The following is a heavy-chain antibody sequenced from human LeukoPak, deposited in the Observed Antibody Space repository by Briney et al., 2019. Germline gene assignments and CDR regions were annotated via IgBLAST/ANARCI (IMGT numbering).Heavy chain of an antibody. CDR2: IYHST. CDR1: GGSISNNY. V-gene: IGHV4-59*01. CDR3: ASLGYFWGGSGYYSDY. J-gene: IGHJ4*02. D-gene: IGHD3-3*01. Sequence: PSETLSLTCTVSGGSISNNYWSWIRQPPEKGLEWIGYIYHSTNYNPSLESRVTISVDTSKNQFSLQLSSVTAADTAVYYCASLGYFWGGSGYYSDYWGQGILVTVSS.